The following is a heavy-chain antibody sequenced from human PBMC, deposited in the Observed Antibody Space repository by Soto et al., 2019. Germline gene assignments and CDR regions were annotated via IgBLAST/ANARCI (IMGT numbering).Heavy chain of an antibody. D-gene: IGHD2-2*01. J-gene: IGHJ6*02. Sequence: PSESLSITCAVCGGCFSGYYWSWIRQPPGKGLEWIGEINHSGSTNYNPSLKSRVTISVDTSKNQFSLKLSSVTAADTAVYYCARAAPARVVPAASEDYYYYGMDVWGQGTTVT. CDR2: INHSGST. CDR3: ARAAPARVVPAASEDYYYYGMDV. CDR1: GGCFSGYY. V-gene: IGHV4-34*01.